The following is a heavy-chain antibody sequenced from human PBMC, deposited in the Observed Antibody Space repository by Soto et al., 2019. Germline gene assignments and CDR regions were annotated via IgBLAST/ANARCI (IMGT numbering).Heavy chain of an antibody. Sequence: ASVKVSCKASGYTFTDYYLDWVRQAPGQGLEWMGWMNPNSGDTSYAQKFQGRVAMTRDTSTNTAYLELSRLRSDDTAIYYCAREGFCTKGVCHHWFGPWGQGTLVTVSS. CDR3: AREGFCTKGVCHHWFGP. CDR1: GYTFTDYY. D-gene: IGHD2-8*01. CDR2: MNPNSGDT. V-gene: IGHV1-2*02. J-gene: IGHJ5*02.